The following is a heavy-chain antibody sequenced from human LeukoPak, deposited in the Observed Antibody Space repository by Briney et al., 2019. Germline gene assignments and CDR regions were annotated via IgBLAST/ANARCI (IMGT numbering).Heavy chain of an antibody. CDR2: ISGSGGST. CDR3: AKDRPRFIIQLGWTPIDY. V-gene: IGHV3-23*01. Sequence: GGSLRLSCAASGFTFSSYGMSWVRQAPGKGLEWVSAISGSGGSTYYADSVKGRFTISRDNSKNTLYLQMNSLRAEDTAVYYCAKDRPRFIIQLGWTPIDYWGQGTLVTVSS. CDR1: GFTFSSYG. J-gene: IGHJ4*02. D-gene: IGHD5-18*01.